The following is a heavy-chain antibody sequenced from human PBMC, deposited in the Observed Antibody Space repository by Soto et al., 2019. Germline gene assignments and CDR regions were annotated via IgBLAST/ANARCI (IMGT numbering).Heavy chain of an antibody. Sequence: RGESLKISCKGSGYSFTSYWISWVRQMPGKGLEWMGRIDPSDSYTNYSPSFQGHVTISADKSISTAYLQWSSLKASDTAMYYCARQGIAVAISYYYGMDVWGQGTTVTVS. CDR1: GYSFTSYW. CDR3: ARQGIAVAISYYYGMDV. CDR2: IDPSDSYT. D-gene: IGHD6-19*01. J-gene: IGHJ6*02. V-gene: IGHV5-10-1*01.